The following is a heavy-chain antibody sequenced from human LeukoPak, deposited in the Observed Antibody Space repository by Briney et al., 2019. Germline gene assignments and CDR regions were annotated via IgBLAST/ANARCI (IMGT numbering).Heavy chain of an antibody. V-gene: IGHV4-61*02. CDR1: GGSISSGSYY. CDR2: IYTSGST. Sequence: SETLSLTCTVSGGSISSGSYYWSWIRQPAGKGLEWIGRIYTSGSTNYNPSLKSRVTISVDTSKNQFSLKLSSVTAADTAVYYCARDLVARGVIGWFDPWGQGTLVTVSS. D-gene: IGHD3-10*01. CDR3: ARDLVARGVIGWFDP. J-gene: IGHJ5*02.